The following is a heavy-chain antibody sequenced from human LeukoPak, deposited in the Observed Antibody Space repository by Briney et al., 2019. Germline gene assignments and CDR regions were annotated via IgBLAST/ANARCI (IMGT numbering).Heavy chain of an antibody. CDR3: ARDDVVRDVDSSGYYYVY. CDR1: GFTFSDYY. D-gene: IGHD3-22*01. Sequence: GGSLRLSCAASGFTFSDYYMSWIRQAPGKGLEWVSCISSSGSTIYYADSVKGRFTISRDNAKNSLYLQMNSLRAEDTAVYYCARDDVVRDVDSSGYYYVYWGQGTLVTVSS. V-gene: IGHV3-11*04. J-gene: IGHJ4*02. CDR2: ISSSGSTI.